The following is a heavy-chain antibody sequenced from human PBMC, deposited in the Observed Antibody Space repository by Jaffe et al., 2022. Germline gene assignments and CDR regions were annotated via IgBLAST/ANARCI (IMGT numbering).Heavy chain of an antibody. CDR2: ISVGSGKT. CDR1: GFTFNTHA. J-gene: IGHJ4*02. Sequence: EVQLLESGGGLVQPGGSLRLSCAASGFTFNTHAMTWVRQAPGKGLEWVSGISVGSGKTYYADSVKGRFTISRDNSKDTLYLQMNSLRAEDTAIYYCAKSNDFWIGNYYYFEYWGQGALVTVSS. V-gene: IGHV3-23*01. D-gene: IGHD3-3*01. CDR3: AKSNDFWIGNYYYFEY.